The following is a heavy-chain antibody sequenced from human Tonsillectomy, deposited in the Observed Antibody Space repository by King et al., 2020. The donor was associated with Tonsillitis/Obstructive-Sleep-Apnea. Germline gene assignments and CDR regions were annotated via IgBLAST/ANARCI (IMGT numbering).Heavy chain of an antibody. CDR3: ARGVFTSSAPYNY. CDR1: GFPFSNNY. Sequence: ESGGGLVQPGGSLRLSCAASGFPFSNNYMSWVRQAPGKGLEWVSVIYSGGSTYYADSVKGRFTVSRHNSKNTLYLQMNSLRAEDTAVYYCARGVFTSSAPYNYWGQGTLVTVSS. D-gene: IGHD3-22*01. V-gene: IGHV3-53*04. CDR2: IYSGGST. J-gene: IGHJ4*02.